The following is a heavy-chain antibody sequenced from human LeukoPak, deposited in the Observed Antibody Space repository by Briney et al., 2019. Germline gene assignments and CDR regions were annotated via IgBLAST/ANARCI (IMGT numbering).Heavy chain of an antibody. Sequence: GASVKVSCKASGYTFTSYDINWVRQATGQGLEWMGWMNPNSGNTGYAQKFQGRVTMTRNTSISTAYMELSSLRSEDTAVYYCARAGRAYSSSWYWFDPWGQGTLVTVSS. D-gene: IGHD6-13*01. CDR3: ARAGRAYSSSWYWFDP. CDR1: GYTFTSYD. CDR2: MNPNSGNT. J-gene: IGHJ5*02. V-gene: IGHV1-8*01.